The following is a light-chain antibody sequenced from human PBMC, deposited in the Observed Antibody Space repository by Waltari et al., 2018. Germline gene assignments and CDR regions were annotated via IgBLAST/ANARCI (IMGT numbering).Light chain of an antibody. CDR1: NIESKS. Sequence: SYVLTQPPSVSVAPGETARITCGGNNIESKSVHWYLQRPGQAPVVVISYDNDRAAGSPGRFSGSNSGYTATLTISRVEAGDEADYYCQVWDANTDPGVFGTGTEVTVL. J-gene: IGLJ1*01. CDR2: YDN. CDR3: QVWDANTDPGV. V-gene: IGLV3-21*01.